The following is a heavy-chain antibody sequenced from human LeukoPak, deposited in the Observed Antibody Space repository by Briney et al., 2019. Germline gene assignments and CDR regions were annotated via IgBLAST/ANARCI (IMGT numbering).Heavy chain of an antibody. Sequence: SETLSLTCSVSGDSIIGYYWGWIRQPPGKGLEWIGEINHSGSTNYNPSLKSRVTISVDTSKNQFSLKLSSVTAADTAVYYCARLPTYDYVWGSYRPNAFDIWGQGTMVTVSS. J-gene: IGHJ3*02. CDR3: ARLPTYDYVWGSYRPNAFDI. D-gene: IGHD3-16*02. CDR2: INHSGST. CDR1: GDSIIGYY. V-gene: IGHV4-34*01.